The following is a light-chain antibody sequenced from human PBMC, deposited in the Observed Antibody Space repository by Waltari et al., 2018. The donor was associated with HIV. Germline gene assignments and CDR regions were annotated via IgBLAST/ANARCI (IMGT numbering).Light chain of an antibody. Sequence: QYALALPPSASGSLGQSVTISCTGTSSDVGGYNYVSWYQQYPGEGPKLIFYDVNKWPSELPARSSGSKPGNTAYLTVSGLQGEDDAQYHCSAYAGSNNLVLFGGGTKLTVL. CDR1: SSDVGGYNY. CDR2: DVN. V-gene: IGLV2-8*01. CDR3: SAYAGSNNLVL. J-gene: IGLJ2*01.